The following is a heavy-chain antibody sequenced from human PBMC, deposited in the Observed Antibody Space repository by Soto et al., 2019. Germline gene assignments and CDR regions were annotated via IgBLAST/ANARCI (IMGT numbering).Heavy chain of an antibody. CDR2: ISYDGSNK. CDR1: GFTFSSYA. J-gene: IGHJ6*02. CDR3: ARDVKWLVLRYYYGMDV. Sequence: ESGGGVVQPGRSLRLSCAASGFTFSSYAMHWVRQAPGKGLEWVAVISYDGSNKYYADSVKGRFTISRDNSKNTLYLQMNSLRAEDTAVYYCARDVKWLVLRYYYGMDVWGQGTTVTVSS. V-gene: IGHV3-30-3*01. D-gene: IGHD6-19*01.